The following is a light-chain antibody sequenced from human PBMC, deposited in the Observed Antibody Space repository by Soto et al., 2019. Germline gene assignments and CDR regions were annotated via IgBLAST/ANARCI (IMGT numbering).Light chain of an antibody. V-gene: IGLV2-23*01. CDR1: SSDVGSYDL. J-gene: IGLJ2*01. CDR3: CSYAGSSSHVV. Sequence: QSVLTQPASVSGSPGQSITISCTGTSSDVGSYDLVSWYQQHPCKAPKLMIYEDSKRPSGASNRFCGSKSGNTASLTISGLQAEDEADYYCCSYAGSSSHVVFGGGTKVTVL. CDR2: EDS.